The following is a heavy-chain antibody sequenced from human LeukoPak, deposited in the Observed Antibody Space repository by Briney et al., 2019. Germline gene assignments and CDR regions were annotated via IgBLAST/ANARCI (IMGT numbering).Heavy chain of an antibody. J-gene: IGHJ4*02. Sequence: PGGSLRLSCAASGLTVSSNYMNWVRQAPGKGLEWVSALYIGGNTYYADSVRGRFTISRDNSKNTLYLQMNSLRAEDTAIYYCTTAAGYSYGQYWGQGTLVTVSS. D-gene: IGHD5-18*01. V-gene: IGHV3-53*01. CDR2: LYIGGNT. CDR3: TTAAGYSYGQY. CDR1: GLTVSSNY.